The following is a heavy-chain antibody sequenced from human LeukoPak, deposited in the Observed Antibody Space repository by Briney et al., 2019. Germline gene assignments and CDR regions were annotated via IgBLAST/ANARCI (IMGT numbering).Heavy chain of an antibody. CDR3: ATNLIGAGEYFQQ. CDR1: GLRFSDYC. D-gene: IGHD2/OR15-2a*01. J-gene: IGHJ1*01. Sequence: PGGSLRLSCAASGLRFSDYCVSWIRQAPGKGLQWVSYISSGGDIMHYADSVKGRFTSSRDNAKNSGYLEMNSLGAEDTAVYYCATNLIGAGEYFQQWGQGTLVTVSS. V-gene: IGHV3-11*01. CDR2: ISSGGDIM.